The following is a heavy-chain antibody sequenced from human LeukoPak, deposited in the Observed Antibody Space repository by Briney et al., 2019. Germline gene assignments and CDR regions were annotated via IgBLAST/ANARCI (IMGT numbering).Heavy chain of an antibody. V-gene: IGHV3-74*01. CDR1: GFTFSSYW. D-gene: IGHD3-22*01. CDR3: ARARGYYYDSFDY. CDR2: ISSDASST. Sequence: GGSLRLSRAASGFTFSSYWMHWVRQAPGEGLVWVSRISSDASSTSYADSVKGRFTISRDNAENTLFLQMNSLTAEDTAVYYCARARGYYYDSFDYWGQGTLVTISS. J-gene: IGHJ4*02.